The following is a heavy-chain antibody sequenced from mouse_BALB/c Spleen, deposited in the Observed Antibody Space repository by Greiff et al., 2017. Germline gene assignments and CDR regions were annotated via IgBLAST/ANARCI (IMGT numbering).Heavy chain of an antibody. J-gene: IGHJ1*01. Sequence: VQLQQPGAELVKPGASLKLSCTASGYTFTSYWMHWVRQRPGQGLEWIGEINPSNGRTNYNEKFKSKATLTVDKYSSTTYMQLSSLTSEDAAVYYCARGYVGYDWYFDVWGAGTTVTVSS. CDR2: INPSNGRT. D-gene: IGHD1-2*01. CDR3: ARGYVGYDWYFDV. V-gene: IGHV1S81*02. CDR1: GYTFTSYW.